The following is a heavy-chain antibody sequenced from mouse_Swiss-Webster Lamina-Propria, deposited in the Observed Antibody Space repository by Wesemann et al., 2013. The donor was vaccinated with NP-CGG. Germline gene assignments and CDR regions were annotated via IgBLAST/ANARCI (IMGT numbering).Heavy chain of an antibody. CDR2: ISSGGSYT. CDR3: AREGYYGSRGYYFDY. CDR1: GFTFSSYA. D-gene: IGHD1-1*01. J-gene: IGHJ2*01. Sequence: ASGFTFSSYAMSWVRQTPEKRLEWVATISSGGSYTYYPDSVKGRFTISRDNAKNTLYLQMSSLRSEDTAMYYCAREGYYGSRGYYFDYWGQGTTLTVSS. V-gene: IGHV5-9-1*01.